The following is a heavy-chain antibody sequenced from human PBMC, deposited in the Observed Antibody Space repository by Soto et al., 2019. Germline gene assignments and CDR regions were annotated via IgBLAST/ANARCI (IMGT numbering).Heavy chain of an antibody. Sequence: PVRPLRLSCAVSAFTFRSHARRCVRQAPGKGLEWVSAITASADTTYYADSVKGRFTISRDNSKNTLYLRMNSLRAEDTAVYYCAKVRPLRDCTSTSCPGAFDIWGQGTMVTVSS. CDR1: AFTFRSHA. CDR2: ITASADTT. D-gene: IGHD2-2*01. V-gene: IGHV3-23*01. CDR3: AKVRPLRDCTSTSCPGAFDI. J-gene: IGHJ3*02.